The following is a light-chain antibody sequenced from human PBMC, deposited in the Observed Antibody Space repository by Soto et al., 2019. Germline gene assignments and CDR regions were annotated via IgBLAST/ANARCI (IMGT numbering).Light chain of an antibody. CDR1: SNDVGGYKY. J-gene: IGLJ2*01. Sequence: QSVLTQPASVSGSPGQSITISCTGTSNDVGGYKYVSWYQQHPGKAPKLIIYEVSNRPSGVSSRFSGSKSGNTASLTISGLQAEDEADYSCSSYTSRNALVFGGGTKLTVL. CDR3: SSYTSRNALV. CDR2: EVS. V-gene: IGLV2-14*01.